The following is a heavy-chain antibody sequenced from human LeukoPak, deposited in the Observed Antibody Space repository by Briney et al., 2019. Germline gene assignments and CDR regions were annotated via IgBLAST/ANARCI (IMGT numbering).Heavy chain of an antibody. V-gene: IGHV3-48*04. CDR1: GFSFSNYA. D-gene: IGHD3-10*01. CDR3: ARTFEGISDYGMDV. Sequence: GGSLRLSCAASGFSFSNYAMKWVRQAPGKGLEWVSYISSSSSTIYYADSVKGRFTISRDNAKNSLYLQMNSLRAEDTAVYYCARTFEGISDYGMDVWGQGTTVTVSS. J-gene: IGHJ6*02. CDR2: ISSSSSTI.